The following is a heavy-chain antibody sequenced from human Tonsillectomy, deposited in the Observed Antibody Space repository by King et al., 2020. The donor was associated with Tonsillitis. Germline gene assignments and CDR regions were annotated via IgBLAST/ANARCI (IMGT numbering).Heavy chain of an antibody. CDR2: ISWNSGTI. D-gene: IGHD3-10*01. V-gene: IGHV3-9*01. CDR3: AIGITSTRLLRDAFDI. J-gene: IGHJ3*02. CDR1: GFTFDSYA. Sequence: VQLVESGGGLVQPGRSQRLSCAASGFTFDSYAMHWVRQAPGKGLEWVSGISWNSGTIGYAGSVKGRFTISRDKAKKSLYLQMKSLRGEDTALYYCAIGITSTRLLRDAFDIWGQGTMVTVSS.